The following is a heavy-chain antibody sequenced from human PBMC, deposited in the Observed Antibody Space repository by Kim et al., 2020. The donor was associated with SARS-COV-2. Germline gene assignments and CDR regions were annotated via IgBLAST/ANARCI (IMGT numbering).Heavy chain of an antibody. CDR2: T. D-gene: IGHD2-21*01. J-gene: IGHJ4*02. V-gene: IGHV1-2*02. Sequence: TNHAQKCQGRVTMTRDASISTAYMELSSLRSDDTAVYYCARRCGLGRSFDFWGQGTLVTVSS. CDR3: ARRCGLGRSFDF.